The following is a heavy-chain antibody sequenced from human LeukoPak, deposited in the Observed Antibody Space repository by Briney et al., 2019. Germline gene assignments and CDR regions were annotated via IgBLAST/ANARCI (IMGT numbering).Heavy chain of an antibody. V-gene: IGHV3-30*02. Sequence: GGSLRLSCATSGFSFGDYGMHWVRQAPGKGLEWVAFIQYAGNNKKYADSVKGRFTISRDNSKNTLYVEMNSLRIEDTAVYYCARGIPLSGYYESLDYWGQGTLVAVSS. CDR2: IQYAGNNK. J-gene: IGHJ4*02. CDR3: ARGIPLSGYYESLDY. CDR1: GFSFGDYG. D-gene: IGHD3-22*01.